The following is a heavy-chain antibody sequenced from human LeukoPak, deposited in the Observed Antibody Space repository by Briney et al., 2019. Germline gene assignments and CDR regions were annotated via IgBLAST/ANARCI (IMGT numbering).Heavy chain of an antibody. CDR3: AKVRGGYDFPYYFDY. CDR1: GFTFSSYA. J-gene: IGHJ4*02. D-gene: IGHD5-12*01. Sequence: GGSLRLSCAASGFTFSSYAMSWVRQAPGKGLEWVSAISGSGGSTYYADSVKGRFTISRDNSKSTLYLQMNSLRAEDTAVYYCAKVRGGYDFPYYFDYWGQGTLVTVSS. V-gene: IGHV3-23*01. CDR2: ISGSGGST.